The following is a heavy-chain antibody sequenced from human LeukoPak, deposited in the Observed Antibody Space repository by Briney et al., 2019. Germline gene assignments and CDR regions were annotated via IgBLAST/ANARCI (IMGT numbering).Heavy chain of an antibody. CDR2: VDNSGSP. D-gene: IGHD3-10*01. J-gene: IGHJ4*02. CDR3: ARQSDYGSGSYYFTDY. Sequence: SATLSLTRTVSGGSISSYCWSWIRQPPGKWLEWIGYVDNSGSPTYNPSLKSRVTTSVDTSKNQFSLRLSSVTAADTAVYYCARQSDYGSGSYYFTDYWGQGTLVTASS. CDR1: GGSISSYC. V-gene: IGHV4-59*08.